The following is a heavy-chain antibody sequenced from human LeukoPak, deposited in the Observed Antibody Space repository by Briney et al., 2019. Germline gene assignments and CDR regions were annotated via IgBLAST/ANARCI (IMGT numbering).Heavy chain of an antibody. V-gene: IGHV4-30-2*01. Sequence: SETLSLTCTVSGGSISSDYWSWIRQPPGKGLDLLGYIHYSGSTYYNPSLKSRVTISLDRPKNQFSLKLTSVTAADTAVYYCARVNYYGSGSYLWFDPWGRGTLVTVSS. CDR3: ARVNYYGSGSYLWFDP. CDR1: GGSISSDY. CDR2: IHYSGST. J-gene: IGHJ5*02. D-gene: IGHD3-10*01.